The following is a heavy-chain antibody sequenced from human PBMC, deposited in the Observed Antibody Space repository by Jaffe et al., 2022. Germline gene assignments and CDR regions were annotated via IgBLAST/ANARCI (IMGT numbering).Heavy chain of an antibody. CDR1: GFTFSSYG. D-gene: IGHD2-2*01. CDR2: IRYDGSNK. V-gene: IGHV3-30*02. J-gene: IGHJ5*02. Sequence: QVQLVESGGGVVQPGGSLRLSCAASGFTFSSYGMHWVRQAPGKGLEWVAFIRYDGSNKYYADSVKGRFTISRDNSKNTLYLQMNSLRAEDTAVYYCAKDMGDRDIVVVPAAMESDPWGQGTLVTVSS. CDR3: AKDMGDRDIVVVPAAMESDP.